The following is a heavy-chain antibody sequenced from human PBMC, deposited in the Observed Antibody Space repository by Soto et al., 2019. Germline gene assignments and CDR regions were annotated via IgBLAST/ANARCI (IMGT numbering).Heavy chain of an antibody. CDR3: ARRLDYYYYGMDV. V-gene: IGHV5-51*01. J-gene: IGHJ6*02. Sequence: VESLKISCNGSGDSFTSYWIGWVRQMPGKGLEWMGIIYPGDSDTRYSPSFQGQVTISADKSISTAYLQWSSLKASDTAMYYCARRLDYYYYGMDVWGQGTTVTVSS. CDR1: GDSFTSYW. D-gene: IGHD6-6*01. CDR2: IYPGDSDT.